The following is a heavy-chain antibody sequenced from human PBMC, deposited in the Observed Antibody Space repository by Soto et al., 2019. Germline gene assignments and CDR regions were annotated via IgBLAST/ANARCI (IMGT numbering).Heavy chain of an antibody. Sequence: SETLSLTCTVSGGSVSSGGYYWSWIRQHPGKGLEWIGYIYYTGSTDYNPSLKSRVTISLDTSKNQFSLKLNSVTAADTAVYYCARESAGYNVGYWGQGTLVTVSS. CDR1: GGSVSSGGYY. CDR3: ARESAGYNVGY. J-gene: IGHJ4*02. CDR2: IYYTGST. D-gene: IGHD1-20*01. V-gene: IGHV4-31*03.